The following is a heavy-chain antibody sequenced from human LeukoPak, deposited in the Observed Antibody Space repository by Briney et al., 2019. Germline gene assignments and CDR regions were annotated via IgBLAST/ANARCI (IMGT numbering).Heavy chain of an antibody. CDR3: ARRAYYDSSGYHPTSGYFDL. V-gene: IGHV4-4*08. J-gene: IGHJ2*01. Sequence: SETLSLTCSVSGGSMFSYYWNWIRQPPGKGLEWIGYIYSNGITKYSPSLRSRGTISFATSRNQFSLRLTSVTAADTAIYYCARRAYYDSSGYHPTSGYFDLWGGGTLVSVSS. D-gene: IGHD3-22*01. CDR2: IYSNGIT. CDR1: GGSMFSYY.